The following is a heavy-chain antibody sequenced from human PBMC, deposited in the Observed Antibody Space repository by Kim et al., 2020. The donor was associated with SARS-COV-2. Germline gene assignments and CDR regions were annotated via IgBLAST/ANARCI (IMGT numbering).Heavy chain of an antibody. CDR1: GGSISSGDYY. Sequence: SETLSLTCTVSGGSISSGDYYWSWIRQPPGKGLEWIGYIYYSGSTYYNPSLKSRVTISVDTSKNQFSLKLSSVTAADTAVYYCARRRPPGPIHSSGSNDAFDIWGQGTMVTVSS. V-gene: IGHV4-30-4*01. CDR2: IYYSGST. D-gene: IGHD3-22*01. CDR3: ARRRPPGPIHSSGSNDAFDI. J-gene: IGHJ3*02.